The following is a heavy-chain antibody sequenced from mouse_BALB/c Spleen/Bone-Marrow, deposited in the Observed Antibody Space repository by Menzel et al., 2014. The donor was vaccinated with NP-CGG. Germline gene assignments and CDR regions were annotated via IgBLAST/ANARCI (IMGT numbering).Heavy chain of an antibody. CDR1: GFTFSSYT. Sequence: VQLKESGGGLVKPGGSLKLSCAASGFTFSSYTMSWVRQTPEKRLEWVATISSGGSYTYCPDSVKGRFTISRDNAKNTLYLQMSSLKSEDTAMYYCTRDGKGNYDYAMDYWGQGTSVTVSS. V-gene: IGHV5-6-4*01. D-gene: IGHD2-1*01. J-gene: IGHJ4*01. CDR3: TRDGKGNYDYAMDY. CDR2: ISSGGSYT.